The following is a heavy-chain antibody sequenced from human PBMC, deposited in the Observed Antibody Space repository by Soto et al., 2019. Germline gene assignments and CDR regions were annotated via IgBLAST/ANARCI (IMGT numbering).Heavy chain of an antibody. CDR3: ARDRYYYDSSGYYVVSVYGMDV. V-gene: IGHV1-2*02. CDR2: INPNSGGT. CDR1: GYTFTGYY. J-gene: IGHJ6*02. Sequence: ASVKVSYKASGYTFTGYYMHWVRQAPGQGLEWMGWINPNSGGTNYAQKFQGRVTMTRDTSISTAYMELSRLRSDDTAVYYCARDRYYYDSSGYYVVSVYGMDVWGQGTTVTVSS. D-gene: IGHD3-22*01.